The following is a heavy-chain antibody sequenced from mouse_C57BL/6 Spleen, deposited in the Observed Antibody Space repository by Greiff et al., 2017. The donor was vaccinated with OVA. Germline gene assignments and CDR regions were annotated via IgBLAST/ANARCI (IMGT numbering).Heavy chain of an antibody. CDR3: ARSYYDYGGFAC. CDR2: IWTGGGT. D-gene: IGHD2-4*01. Sequence: QVQLQQSGPGLVAPSQSLSITCTVSGFSLTSYAISWVRQPPGKGLEWLGVIWTGGGTHYNSALKSRMSISKDNSKSQNFLKTNSLQTDDTARYYCARSYYDYGGFACWGHGTLVTVSA. V-gene: IGHV2-9-1*01. J-gene: IGHJ3*01. CDR1: GFSLTSYA.